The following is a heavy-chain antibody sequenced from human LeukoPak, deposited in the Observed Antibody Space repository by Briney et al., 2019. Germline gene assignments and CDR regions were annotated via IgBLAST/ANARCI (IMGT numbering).Heavy chain of an antibody. CDR2: ISSSSSYI. CDR3: AKYYAARSRSFDF. J-gene: IGHJ4*02. Sequence: GGSLRLSCAASGFTFSSYSMNWVRQAPGKGLEWVSSISSSSSYIYYADSVKGRFTISRDNSKNTLYLQMNSLRAEDTAVYYCAKYYAARSRSFDFWGQGTLVSVSS. CDR1: GFTFSSYS. D-gene: IGHD3-10*01. V-gene: IGHV3-21*04.